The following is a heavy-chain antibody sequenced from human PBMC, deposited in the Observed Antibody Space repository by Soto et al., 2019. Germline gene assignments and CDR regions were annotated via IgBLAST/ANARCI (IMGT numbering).Heavy chain of an antibody. CDR2: ISYDGSNK. J-gene: IGHJ6*02. V-gene: IGHV3-30*18. CDR1: GFTFSSYG. CDR3: AKDLLVVPAIRVTLGYYYYVMDA. Sequence: GGSLRLSYAASGFTFSSYGMHGVRQAPGKGLEWVAVISYDGSNKYYADSVKGRFTISRDNSKNTLYLQMNSLRAEDTAVYYCAKDLLVVPAIRVTLGYYYYVMDASGQGSPVTVTS. D-gene: IGHD2-21*02.